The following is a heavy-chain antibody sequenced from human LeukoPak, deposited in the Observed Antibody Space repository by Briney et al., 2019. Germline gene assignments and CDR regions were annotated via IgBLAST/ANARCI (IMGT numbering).Heavy chain of an antibody. Sequence: PSETLSLTCTVSGGSISSYYWSWIRQPPGKGLEWIGEINHSGSTNYNPSLKSRVTISADTSKNQFSLKLRSVTAADTAVYYCARGSSIFGVVMWGQGTLVTVSS. CDR2: INHSGST. CDR1: GGSISSYY. CDR3: ARGSSIFGVVM. D-gene: IGHD3-3*01. V-gene: IGHV4-34*01. J-gene: IGHJ4*02.